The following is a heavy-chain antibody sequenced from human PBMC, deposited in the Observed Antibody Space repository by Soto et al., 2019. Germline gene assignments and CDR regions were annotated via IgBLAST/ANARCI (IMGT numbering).Heavy chain of an antibody. J-gene: IGHJ4*01. V-gene: IGHV4-59*12. CDR2: IYHSGST. Sequence: PSETLSLTCTVSGGSISSYYWSWIRQPPGKGLEWIGEIYHSGSTNYNPSLESRVTISVDRSKSQFSLELNSVTAADTAVYYCARGPSEYFDYWGHGILVTVSS. CDR3: ARGPSEYFDY. CDR1: GGSISSYY.